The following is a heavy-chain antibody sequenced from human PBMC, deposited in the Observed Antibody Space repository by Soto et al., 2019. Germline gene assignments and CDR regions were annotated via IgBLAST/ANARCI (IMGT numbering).Heavy chain of an antibody. V-gene: IGHV3-20*01. CDR1: GFTLCSYA. D-gene: IGHD3-16*01. J-gene: IGHJ4*02. CDR3: ARDHRRGRTQFDY. CDR2: ISGSGGST. Sequence: GGSMRLSCAASGFTLCSYAMSGVRQAPGKGLEWVSGISGSGGSTGYADSVKGRFTISRDNAKNSLYLQMNSLRAEDTALYHCARDHRRGRTQFDYWGQGTLVTVSS.